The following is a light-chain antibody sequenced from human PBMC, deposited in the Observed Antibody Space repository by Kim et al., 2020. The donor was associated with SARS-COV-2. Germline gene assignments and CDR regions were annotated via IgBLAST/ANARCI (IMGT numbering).Light chain of an antibody. Sequence: PGERATLSCRASQSVSSYLAWYQQKPGQAPRLLIYDASNRATGIPARFSGSGSGTDFTLTISSLEPEDFAVYYCQQRSNWPPVTFGQGTRLEIK. V-gene: IGKV3-11*01. CDR3: QQRSNWPPVT. CDR2: DAS. J-gene: IGKJ5*01. CDR1: QSVSSY.